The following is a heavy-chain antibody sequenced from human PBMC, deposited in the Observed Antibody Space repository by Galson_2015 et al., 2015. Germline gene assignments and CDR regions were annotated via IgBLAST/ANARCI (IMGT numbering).Heavy chain of an antibody. D-gene: IGHD6-19*01. V-gene: IGHV3-64D*06. J-gene: IGHJ4*02. CDR2: ISSNGGST. Sequence: SLRLSCAASGFTFSSYAMHWVRQAPGKGLEYVSAISSNGGSTYYADSVKGRFTISRDNSKNTLYLQMSSLRAEDTAVYYCVKDRLTAVAGNHYFDYWGQGTLVTVSS. CDR1: GFTFSSYA. CDR3: VKDRLTAVAGNHYFDY.